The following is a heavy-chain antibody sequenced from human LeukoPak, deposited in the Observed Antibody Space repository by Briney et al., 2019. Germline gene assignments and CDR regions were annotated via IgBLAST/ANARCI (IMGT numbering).Heavy chain of an antibody. CDR2: ISYDGSNE. CDR1: GFSFSSYA. Sequence: GGSLRLSCAASGFSFSSYAMHWVRQAPGKGLEWVAVISYDGSNEYYPDSVKGRFTISRDNSKNTLYLQMNSLRAEDTAVYYYARDSSGSYNWFDPWGQGTLVTVSS. D-gene: IGHD6-19*01. V-gene: IGHV3-30*04. CDR3: ARDSSGSYNWFDP. J-gene: IGHJ5*02.